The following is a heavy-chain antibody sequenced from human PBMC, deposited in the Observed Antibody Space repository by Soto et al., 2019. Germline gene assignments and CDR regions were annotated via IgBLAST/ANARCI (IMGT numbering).Heavy chain of an antibody. Sequence: ASVKVSCKASGYTFTSYDINWVRQATGQGLEWMGWMNPNSGNTGYAQKFQGRVTMTRNTSISTAYMELSSLRSEDTAVYYCARTLGGYYYDSSGYYFTPWFDPWGQGTLVTVSS. D-gene: IGHD3-22*01. CDR3: ARTLGGYYYDSSGYYFTPWFDP. J-gene: IGHJ5*02. CDR1: GYTFTSYD. CDR2: MNPNSGNT. V-gene: IGHV1-8*01.